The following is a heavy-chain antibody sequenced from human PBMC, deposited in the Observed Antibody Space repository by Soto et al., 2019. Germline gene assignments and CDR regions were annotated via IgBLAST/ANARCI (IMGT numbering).Heavy chain of an antibody. CDR1: GYTLTELS. CDR3: ATGVLARGKGYRSAGSCHIPLYFDY. CDR2: FDAEAGET. D-gene: IGHD2-15*01. Sequence: QVQLVQSGAEVKKPGASVKVSCKVSGYTLTELSMHWVRQAPGKGLEGMGGFDAEAGETNYAQKCQGRVTMTEDTSTDTAYMELRSLRSEDTAVYYCATGVLARGKGYRSAGSCHIPLYFDYWGQGSLVTVSS. J-gene: IGHJ4*02. V-gene: IGHV1-24*01.